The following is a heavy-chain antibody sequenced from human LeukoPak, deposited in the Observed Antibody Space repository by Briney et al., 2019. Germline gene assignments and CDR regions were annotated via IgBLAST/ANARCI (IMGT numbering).Heavy chain of an antibody. V-gene: IGHV6-1*01. CDR3: ARDRRAYYGSGSYRYYYGMDV. CDR1: GDSVSSNSAA. CDR2: TYYRSKWYN. Sequence: SQTLSLTCAISGDSVSSNSAAWNWIRQSPSRGLEWLGRTYYRSKWYNDYAVSVKSRITINPDTSKNQFSLQLNSVTPEDTAVYYCARDRRAYYGSGSYRYYYGMDVWGKGTTVTVSS. D-gene: IGHD3-10*01. J-gene: IGHJ6*04.